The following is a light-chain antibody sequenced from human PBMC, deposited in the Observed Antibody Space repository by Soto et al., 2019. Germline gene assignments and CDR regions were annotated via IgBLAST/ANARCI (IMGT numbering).Light chain of an antibody. V-gene: IGKV3-11*01. CDR1: QSVSSY. Sequence: EILLTHSPATLSLSPGERAALSCRAIQSVSSYLAWYQQKPGQAPRLLIYDASKRATGIPARFSGSGSGTDFTLTISSLDPEDFAVYFCQQRSNCPSTFGGGTKVEI. J-gene: IGKJ4*01. CDR2: DAS. CDR3: QQRSNCPST.